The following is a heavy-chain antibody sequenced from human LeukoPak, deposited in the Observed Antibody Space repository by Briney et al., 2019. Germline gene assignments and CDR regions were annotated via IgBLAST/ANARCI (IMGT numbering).Heavy chain of an antibody. D-gene: IGHD3-3*01. CDR3: AKWGFLEWLLSMFDY. V-gene: IGHV3-23*01. Sequence: PSGALRLTCAASGFTITGYTMSWVRQAPGKGLEWVSAISGSGDKTYCADSVKGSFTISRDNSKNTVYLQMNSLRAEDTAVYYCAKWGFLEWLLSMFDYWGQGTLVTVSS. CDR2: ISGSGDKT. CDR1: GFTITGYT. J-gene: IGHJ4*02.